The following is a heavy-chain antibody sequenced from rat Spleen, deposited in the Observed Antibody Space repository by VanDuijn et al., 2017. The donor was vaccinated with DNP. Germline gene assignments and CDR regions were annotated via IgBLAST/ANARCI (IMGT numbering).Heavy chain of an antibody. Sequence: EVQLVESGGGLVQPGRSLKLSCAASGFTFSDYYMAWIRQVPGKGLEWVASITTSGDISYYPDSVKGRFTISRDNAKNTLYLQMNSLRSEDTATYYCARGGRSYFDYWGQGVMVTVSS. CDR1: GFTFSDYY. V-gene: IGHV5-25*01. J-gene: IGHJ2*01. CDR2: ITTSGDIS. D-gene: IGHD1-11*01. CDR3: ARGGRSYFDY.